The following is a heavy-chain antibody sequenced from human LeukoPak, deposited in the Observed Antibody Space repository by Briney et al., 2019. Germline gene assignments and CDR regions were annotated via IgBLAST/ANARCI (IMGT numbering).Heavy chain of an antibody. Sequence: GGSLRLSCIASGFTFTSSWMSWVRQAPGKGLEWVANIKQDGSEKNYVDSVKGRFTISRDNSKNTLYVQMNGLRPEDTAVYYCVKGFTGARFHFDYWGQGTLVTVSS. J-gene: IGHJ4*02. D-gene: IGHD1-14*01. CDR1: GFTFTSSW. CDR2: IKQDGSEK. V-gene: IGHV3-7*03. CDR3: VKGFTGARFHFDY.